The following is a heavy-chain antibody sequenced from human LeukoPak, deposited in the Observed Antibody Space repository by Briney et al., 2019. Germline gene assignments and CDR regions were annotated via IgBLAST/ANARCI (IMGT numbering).Heavy chain of an antibody. CDR2: ISAYNGNT. J-gene: IGHJ4*02. CDR3: ARVNSGYDFPLVDY. V-gene: IGHV1-18*01. D-gene: IGHD5-12*01. CDR1: GYTFTSYG. Sequence: PGESLKISCKASGYTFTSYGISWVRQVPGQGLEWMGWISAYNGNTNYAQKLQGRVTMTTDTSTSTAYMELRSLRSDDTAVYYCARVNSGYDFPLVDYWGQGTLVTVSS.